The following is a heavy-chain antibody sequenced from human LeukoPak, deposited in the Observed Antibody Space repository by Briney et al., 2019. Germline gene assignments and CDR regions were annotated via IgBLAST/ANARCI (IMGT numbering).Heavy chain of an antibody. Sequence: ASVTVSCKVSGYTFTSYAMHWVRQAPGQRLEWMGWINAGNGNTKYSQKFQGRVTITRDTSASTAYMELSSLRSEDTAVYYCARGDGYVSRYGMDVWGQGTTVTVSS. D-gene: IGHD3-22*01. CDR3: ARGDGYVSRYGMDV. CDR2: INAGNGNT. V-gene: IGHV1-3*01. CDR1: GYTFTSYA. J-gene: IGHJ6*02.